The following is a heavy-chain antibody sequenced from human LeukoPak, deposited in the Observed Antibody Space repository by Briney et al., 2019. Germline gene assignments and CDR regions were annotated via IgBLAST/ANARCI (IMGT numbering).Heavy chain of an antibody. CDR1: GFTFRSYT. D-gene: IGHD6-19*01. CDR3: ARDPRGAVAGITFDY. J-gene: IGHJ4*02. Sequence: PGGSLRLSCAASGFTFRSYTMNWVRQAPGKGLEWVSSISSSGSYIIYADSVKGRFTISRDNAKNSLYLQVNSLRAEDTAVYYCARDPRGAVAGITFDYWGQGTLVTVSS. V-gene: IGHV3-21*01. CDR2: ISSSGSYI.